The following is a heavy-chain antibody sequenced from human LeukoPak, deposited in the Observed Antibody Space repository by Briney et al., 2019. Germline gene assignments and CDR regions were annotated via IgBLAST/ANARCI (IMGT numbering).Heavy chain of an antibody. J-gene: IGHJ4*02. CDR3: ARDFGDDY. CDR2: ISYDGSNK. D-gene: IGHD3-16*01. CDR1: GFTFSGYP. Sequence: GGSLRLSCAASGFTFSGYPMHWVRQAPGKGLEWVGTISYDGSNKYYADSVKGRFTISRDNSKNTLYLEMNSLRAEDTAVYYCARDFGDDYWGQGTLVTVSS. V-gene: IGHV3-30-3*01.